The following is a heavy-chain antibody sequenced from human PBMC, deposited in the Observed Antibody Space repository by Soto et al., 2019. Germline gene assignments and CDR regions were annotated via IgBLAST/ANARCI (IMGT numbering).Heavy chain of an antibody. J-gene: IGHJ6*02. CDR1: GFTFSDYG. V-gene: IGHV3-33*06. CDR3: AKFIVSGYGDYYYYYGMDV. D-gene: IGHD4-17*01. Sequence: GGSLRLSCAASGFTFSDYGMHWVRQAPGKGLDWVALIWYDGSNKYYADSVKGRFTISRDNSQNTVYLQMNSLRAEDTAVYYCAKFIVSGYGDYYYYYGMDVWGQGTTVTVSS. CDR2: IWYDGSNK.